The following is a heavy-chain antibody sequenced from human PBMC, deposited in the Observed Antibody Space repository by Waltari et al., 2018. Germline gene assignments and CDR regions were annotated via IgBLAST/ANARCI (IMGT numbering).Heavy chain of an antibody. CDR3: ARWWGEYLLDGAFDI. V-gene: IGHV4-34*01. J-gene: IGHJ3*02. CDR2: INHSGST. D-gene: IGHD1-1*01. CDR1: GGSFSGYY. Sequence: QVQLQQWGAGLLKPSETLSLTCAAYGGSFSGYYWSLIRQPPGKGLVWIGEINHSGSTKYNPSLKSRVTTSIDTSKNQFSLKLSSVTAADTAVYYCARWWGEYLLDGAFDIWGQGTMVTVSS.